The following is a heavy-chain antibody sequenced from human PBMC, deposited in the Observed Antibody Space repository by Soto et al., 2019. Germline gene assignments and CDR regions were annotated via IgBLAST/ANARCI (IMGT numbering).Heavy chain of an antibody. J-gene: IGHJ6*02. Sequence: EVQLVESGGGLIQPGGSLRLSCAVSGLTVSSYAMSWVRQAPGEGLEWVSVIYASDSTHYADSVKGRFTISRDNSKNTLFLQMNSLRAEDTAVYYCAKGWMDAWGQGTTVTVS. CDR3: AKGWMDA. V-gene: IGHV3-53*01. CDR2: IYASDST. CDR1: GLTVSSYA.